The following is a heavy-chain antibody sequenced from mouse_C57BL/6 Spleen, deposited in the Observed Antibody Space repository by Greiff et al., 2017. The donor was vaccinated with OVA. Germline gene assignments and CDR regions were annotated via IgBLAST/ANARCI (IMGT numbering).Heavy chain of an antibody. CDR2: IDPSDSYT. Sequence: QVQLQQPGAELVKPGASVKLSCKASGYTFTSYWTQWVKQRPGQGLEWIGEIDPSDSYTNYNQKFKGKATLTVDTSSSTAYMQLSSLTSEDSAVYYCARGRITTVVAPRYFDVWGTGTTVTVSS. D-gene: IGHD1-1*01. CDR3: ARGRITTVVAPRYFDV. J-gene: IGHJ1*03. CDR1: GYTFTSYW. V-gene: IGHV1-50*01.